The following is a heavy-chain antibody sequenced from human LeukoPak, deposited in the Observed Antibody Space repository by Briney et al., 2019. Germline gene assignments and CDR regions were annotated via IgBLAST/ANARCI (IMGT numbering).Heavy chain of an antibody. CDR2: IYYSGST. V-gene: IGHV4-39*02. D-gene: IGHD2-2*01. CDR3: ATGDVVVPTAAQRPLDY. CDR1: GGSISSSSFF. Sequence: SETLSLTCTVSGGSISSSSFFWDWIRQPPGKGLEWIGSIYYSGSTYYNPSLKSRVTMSIDTSKNHFSLNLSSVTAADTAVYYFATGDVVVPTAAQRPLDYWGQGALVTVSS. J-gene: IGHJ4*02.